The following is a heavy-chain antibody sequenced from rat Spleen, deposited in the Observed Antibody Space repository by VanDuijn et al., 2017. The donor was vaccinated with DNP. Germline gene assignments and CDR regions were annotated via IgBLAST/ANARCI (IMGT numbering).Heavy chain of an antibody. CDR3: ARGEDGSYGGWFAY. V-gene: IGHV5-17*01. CDR1: GFTFSDYA. Sequence: EVKLVESGGGLKQPGRSLRLSCGASGFTFSDYAMAWVRQAPKKGLEWVATISYDGSRTYYRDSVKGRFTISRDNAKSTLYLQMDSLRSEDTATYYCARGEDGSYGGWFAYWGQGTLVTVSS. J-gene: IGHJ3*01. D-gene: IGHD1-3*01. CDR2: ISYDGSRT.